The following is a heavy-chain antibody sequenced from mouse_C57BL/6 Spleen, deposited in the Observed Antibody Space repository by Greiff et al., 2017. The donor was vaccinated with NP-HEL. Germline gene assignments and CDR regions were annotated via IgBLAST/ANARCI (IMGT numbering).Heavy chain of an antibody. CDR1: GYTFTSYD. D-gene: IGHD2-2*01. V-gene: IGHV1-85*01. Sequence: VQLQQSGPELVKPGASVKLSCKASGYTFTSYDINWVKQRPGQGLEWIGWIYPRDGSTKYTEKFKGKATLTVDTASSTAYMERHSLTSEDSAVYFCARFPDYGYDEGGFDDWGQGTTLTVSS. J-gene: IGHJ2*01. CDR2: IYPRDGST. CDR3: ARFPDYGYDEGGFDD.